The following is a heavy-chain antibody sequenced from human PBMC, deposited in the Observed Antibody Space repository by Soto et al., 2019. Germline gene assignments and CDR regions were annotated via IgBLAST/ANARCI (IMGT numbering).Heavy chain of an antibody. V-gene: IGHV3-53*01. CDR2: IYSGGST. J-gene: IGHJ6*02. CDR3: ASQLWFGELLSNYYYYYGMDV. Sequence: QPGGSLRLSCAASGFTVSSNYMSWVRQAPGKGLEWVSVIYSGGSTYYADSVKGRFTISRDNSKNTLYLQMNSLRAEDTAVYYCASQLWFGELLSNYYYYYGMDVWGQGTTVTVSS. D-gene: IGHD3-10*01. CDR1: GFTVSSNY.